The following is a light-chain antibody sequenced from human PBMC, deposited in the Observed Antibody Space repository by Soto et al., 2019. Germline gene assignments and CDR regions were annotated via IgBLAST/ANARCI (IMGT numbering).Light chain of an antibody. V-gene: IGKV3-20*01. CDR1: QKIITKY. CDR2: GAS. Sequence: EIVLTQSPATLSLSPGERATLSCRANQKIITKYFAWYQQNPGQAPRLLIYGASNRATGIPDRFSGSGSGTDFTLTINRLEPEDFAVFYGHQFGYSPFTFGPGTKVAIK. J-gene: IGKJ3*01. CDR3: HQFGYSPFT.